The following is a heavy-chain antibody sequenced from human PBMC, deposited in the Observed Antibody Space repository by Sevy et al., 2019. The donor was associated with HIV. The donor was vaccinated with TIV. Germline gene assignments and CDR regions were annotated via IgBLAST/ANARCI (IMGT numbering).Heavy chain of an antibody. V-gene: IGHV4-59*08. CDR2: VYYTGGT. CDR3: ARRNDFDI. J-gene: IGHJ3*02. Sequence: SETLSLTCTVSGGSINSDHWNWIRQPPGKGLEWIGYVYYTGGTNYNPSLKNRLTISVDRTKNNFSLKLTSVSAADTARYYCARRNDFDIWGQGTMVTVSS. CDR1: GGSINSDH.